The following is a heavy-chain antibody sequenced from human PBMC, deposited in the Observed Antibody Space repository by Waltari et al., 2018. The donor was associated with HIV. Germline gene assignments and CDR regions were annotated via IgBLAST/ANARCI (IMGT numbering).Heavy chain of an antibody. D-gene: IGHD5-12*01. J-gene: IGHJ3*02. CDR1: GGSFTDDY. Sequence: QVQQHQWGAGLLKPSETLALICTVDGGSFTDDYWTWIRQSPRKGLEWIGEIDHRGRTNYNPSLGGRVTISFDMSNNQFSLRLTSVTPSDSAVYFCARGTKPAPYNGWPRGAFDIWGQGTVVTVSS. CDR2: IDHRGRT. V-gene: IGHV4-34*01. CDR3: ARGTKPAPYNGWPRGAFDI.